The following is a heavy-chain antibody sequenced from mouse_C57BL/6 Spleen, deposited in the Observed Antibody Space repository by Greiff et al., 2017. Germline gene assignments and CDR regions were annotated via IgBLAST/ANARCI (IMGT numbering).Heavy chain of an antibody. V-gene: IGHV1-39*01. CDR2: INTNYGTH. D-gene: IGHD2-4*01. J-gene: IGHJ4*01. CDR3: ARLYYDYDGYAMDY. CDR1: GYSFTDYN. Sequence: VQLKESGPELVKPGASVKISCTASGYSFTDYNMTWVKQSNGKSLEWIGVINTNYGTHTSNQTLKGKATLTVAQSSSTAYMQLNSLTSEDSAVYYCARLYYDYDGYAMDYWGQGTSVTVSS.